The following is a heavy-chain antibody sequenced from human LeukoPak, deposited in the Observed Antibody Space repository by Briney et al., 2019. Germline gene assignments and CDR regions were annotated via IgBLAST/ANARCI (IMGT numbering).Heavy chain of an antibody. V-gene: IGHV3-7*01. CDR3: AELGITMIGGV. J-gene: IGHJ6*04. CDR2: IKEDGSDK. Sequence: QSGGSLRLSCAASGFTFSRYWMSWVRQAPGKGLEWVANIKEDGSDKYYVDSVKGRFTISRDNSKNSLYLQMNSLRAEDTAVYYCAELGITMIGGVWGKGTTVTISS. D-gene: IGHD3-10*02. CDR1: GFTFSRYW.